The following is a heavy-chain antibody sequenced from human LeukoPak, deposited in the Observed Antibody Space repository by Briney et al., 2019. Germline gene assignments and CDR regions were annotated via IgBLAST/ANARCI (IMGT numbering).Heavy chain of an antibody. CDR1: GFIFGSYE. D-gene: IGHD3-9*01. CDR3: AAEQDTLTGHGFDY. J-gene: IGHJ4*02. V-gene: IGHV3-48*03. Sequence: GGSLRLSCAASGFIFGSYEMNWVRQAPGKGLEWVSYISGSGSSIFYADSVKGRVPIPRDTAKNSLYLQMTSLRAEDTAVYYCAAEQDTLTGHGFDYWGQGTLVTVSS. CDR2: ISGSGSSI.